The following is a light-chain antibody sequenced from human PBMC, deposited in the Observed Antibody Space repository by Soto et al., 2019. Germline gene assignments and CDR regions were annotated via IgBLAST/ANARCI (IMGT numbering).Light chain of an antibody. CDR2: GAS. Sequence: IVMKQSPATLSVTTGERATLSCRASQSISSNLAWYQQKPGQAPRLLIYGASTRATGIPARFSGSGSGTEFTLTISSLQSEDFAVYYCQQYNNWPLTFGAGTMVDNK. J-gene: IGKJ4*01. CDR3: QQYNNWPLT. CDR1: QSISSN. V-gene: IGKV3-15*01.